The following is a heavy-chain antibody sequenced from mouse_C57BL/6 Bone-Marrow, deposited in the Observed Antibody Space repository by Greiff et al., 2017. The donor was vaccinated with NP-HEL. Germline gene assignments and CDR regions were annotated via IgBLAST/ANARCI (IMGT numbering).Heavy chain of an antibody. D-gene: IGHD2-3*01. V-gene: IGHV2-9-1*01. Sequence: VQLVESGPGLVAPSQSLSITCTVSGFSLTSYAISWVRQPPGKGLEWLGVIWTGGGTNYNSALKSRLSISKDNSKSQVFLKMNSLQTDDTARYYCARSDGYYLGYAMDYWGQGTSVTVSS. J-gene: IGHJ4*01. CDR3: ARSDGYYLGYAMDY. CDR1: GFSLTSYA. CDR2: IWTGGGT.